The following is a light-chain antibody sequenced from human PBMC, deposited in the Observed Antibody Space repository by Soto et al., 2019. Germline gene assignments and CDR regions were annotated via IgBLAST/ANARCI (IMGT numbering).Light chain of an antibody. J-gene: IGKJ1*01. CDR1: QSRTRN. CDR3: QQYNTYSWT. Sequence: MTQSPATLSVSPGERVTLSFSPSQSRTRNLAWYQQKPGKAPKLLIYYDSSLQSGVPSRFSGSGSGTEFVLTTSSLQPDDFATYYCQQYNTYSWTFGPGTKVDIK. V-gene: IGKV1-5*01. CDR2: YDS.